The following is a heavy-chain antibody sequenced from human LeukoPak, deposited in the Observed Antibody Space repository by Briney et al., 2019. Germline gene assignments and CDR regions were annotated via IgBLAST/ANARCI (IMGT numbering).Heavy chain of an antibody. CDR3: ARVGDNYDRSGYYFDY. Sequence: PSETLSLTCIVSGGSIISYYWTWLRQPPGKGLEGIGYIYYSWSTNYNPSLNSRVTISVDTSKNQFSLNLSSVTAADTAVYYCARVGDNYDRSGYYFDYWGQGTLVTVSS. D-gene: IGHD3-22*01. CDR1: GGSIISYY. CDR2: IYYSWST. V-gene: IGHV4-59*01. J-gene: IGHJ4*02.